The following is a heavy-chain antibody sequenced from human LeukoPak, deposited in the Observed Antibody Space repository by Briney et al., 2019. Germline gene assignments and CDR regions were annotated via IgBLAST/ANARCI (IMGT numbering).Heavy chain of an antibody. V-gene: IGHV4-4*02. D-gene: IGHD4-23*01. J-gene: IGHJ6*02. CDR2: IYHSGST. Sequence: PSETLSLTCAVSGGSISSSNWWSWVRQPPGKGLEWIGEIYHSGSTNYNPSLKSRVTISVDKSKNQFSLKLSSVTAADTAVYYCARDNGGNPEAADYYYYGMDVWGQGTTVTVSS. CDR1: GGSISSSNW. CDR3: ARDNGGNPEAADYYYYGMDV.